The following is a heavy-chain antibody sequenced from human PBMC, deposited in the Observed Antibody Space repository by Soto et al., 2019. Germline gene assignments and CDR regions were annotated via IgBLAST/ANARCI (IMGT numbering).Heavy chain of an antibody. CDR3: ARAQGSGFLVS. D-gene: IGHD3-10*01. CDR2: IYYSGST. V-gene: IGHV4-30-4*01. J-gene: IGHJ4*02. Sequence: QVQLQESGPGLVKPSQTLSLTCTVSGGSISSGYYYWSWIRQPPGKGLEWIGYIYYSGSTYYNPSLKSRVTISVDTSKTQFSLKLSSVTAADTAVYSCARAQGSGFLVSWGQGTLVTVSA. CDR1: GGSISSGYYY.